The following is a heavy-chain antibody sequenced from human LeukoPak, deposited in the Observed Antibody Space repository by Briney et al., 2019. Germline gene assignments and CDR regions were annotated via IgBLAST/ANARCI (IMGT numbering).Heavy chain of an antibody. CDR1: GGSVGNNDYY. V-gene: IGHV4-30-4*01. J-gene: IGHJ5*02. CDR3: AIVPQYSGSVSFRGDNWFDP. Sequence: SQTLSLTCPVSGGSVGNNDYYWSWLRPPPGKGLEWIGLIYFGAITDYNPSLKSRDSISLVTAKNLFSLKLWSVTAPATAVYHCAIVPQYSGSVSFRGDNWFDPGGQGTLVTVSS. D-gene: IGHD3-10*01. CDR2: IYFGAIT.